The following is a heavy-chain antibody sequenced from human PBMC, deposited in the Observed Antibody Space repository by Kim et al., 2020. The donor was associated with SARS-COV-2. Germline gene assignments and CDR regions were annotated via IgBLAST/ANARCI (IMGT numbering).Heavy chain of an antibody. J-gene: IGHJ3*02. V-gene: IGHV4-31*03. CDR2: IYYSGST. Sequence: SETLSLTCTVSGGSISSGGYYWSWIRQHPGKGLEWIGYIYYSGSTYYNPSLKSRVTISVDTSKNQFSLKLSSVTAADTAVYYCARARKDIVLVVYAMGAFDIWGQGTMGTVSS. CDR3: ARARKDIVLVVYAMGAFDI. D-gene: IGHD2-8*02. CDR1: GGSISSGGYY.